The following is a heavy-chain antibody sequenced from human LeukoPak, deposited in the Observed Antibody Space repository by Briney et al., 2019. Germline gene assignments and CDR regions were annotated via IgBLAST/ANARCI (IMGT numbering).Heavy chain of an antibody. J-gene: IGHJ4*02. Sequence: RGASVKVSCKVSGYTLTELSMHWVRQAPGKGLEWMGGFDPEDGETIYAQKFQGGVTMTEDTSTDTAYMELSSLRSEDTAVYYCATESWGYCGGDCYEWGQGTLVTVSS. CDR3: ATESWGYCGGDCYE. CDR1: GYTLTELS. V-gene: IGHV1-24*01. D-gene: IGHD2-21*02. CDR2: FDPEDGET.